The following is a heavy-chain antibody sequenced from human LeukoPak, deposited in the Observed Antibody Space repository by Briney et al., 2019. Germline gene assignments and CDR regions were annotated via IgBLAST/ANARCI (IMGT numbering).Heavy chain of an antibody. CDR2: IYSNGRT. J-gene: IGHJ6*03. CDR3: ARTYYYYYYMDV. CDR1: GFSVSSNY. V-gene: IGHV3-53*01. Sequence: GGSLRLSCVASGFSVSSNYLNWVRQAPGKGLEWVSLIYSNGRTYYADSVKGRFSISRDNSKNTLYLQMNSLRAEDTAVYYCARTYYYYYYMDVWGKGTTVTVSS.